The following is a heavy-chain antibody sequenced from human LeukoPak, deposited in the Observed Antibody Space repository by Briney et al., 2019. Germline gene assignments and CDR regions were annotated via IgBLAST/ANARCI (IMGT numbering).Heavy chain of an antibody. J-gene: IGHJ4*02. D-gene: IGHD2-15*01. V-gene: IGHV3-7*03. CDR1: GFPFSSYW. Sequence: GGSLRLSCAASGFPFSSYWMSWVREAPGKGLEWVANIKQDGSEKYYVDSVKGRFTISRDNAKNSLYLQMNSLRAEDTAVYYCAREKDLDINEVVAATYYFDYWGQGTLVTVSS. CDR3: AREKDLDINEVVAATYYFDY. CDR2: IKQDGSEK.